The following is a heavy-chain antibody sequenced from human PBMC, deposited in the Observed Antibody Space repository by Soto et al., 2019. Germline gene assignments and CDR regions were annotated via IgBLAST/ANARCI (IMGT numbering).Heavy chain of an antibody. Sequence: DVQLVESGGGLVQPGRSLRLSCAASGFTFDDYAMHWVRRVPGKGLEWVSSISWNSNIICYADSVKGRFTISRDNANNSLYLQMTSLRPEDTALYYCAKGGPDGFCSGGRCYFDYWGQGPLVTVSS. J-gene: IGHJ4*02. CDR2: ISWNSNII. CDR1: GFTFDDYA. CDR3: AKGGPDGFCSGGRCYFDY. V-gene: IGHV3-9*01. D-gene: IGHD2-15*01.